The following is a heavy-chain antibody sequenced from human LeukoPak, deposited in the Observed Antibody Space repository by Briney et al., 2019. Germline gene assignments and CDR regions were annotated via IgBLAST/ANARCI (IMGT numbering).Heavy chain of an antibody. J-gene: IGHJ4*02. V-gene: IGHV1-2*02. CDR1: GYTFTSYG. D-gene: IGHD3-9*01. Sequence: GASVKVSCKASGYTFTSYGISWVRQAPGQGLEWMGWINPNSGGTNYAQKFQGRVTMTRDTSISTAYMELSRLRSDDTAVYYCARAVGSKRYFDWLSQYYFDYWGQGTLVTVSS. CDR2: INPNSGGT. CDR3: ARAVGSKRYFDWLSQYYFDY.